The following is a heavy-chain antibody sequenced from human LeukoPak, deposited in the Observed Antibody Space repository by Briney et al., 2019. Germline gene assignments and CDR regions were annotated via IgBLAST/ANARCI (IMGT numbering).Heavy chain of an antibody. D-gene: IGHD3-22*01. CDR2: INSDGSST. V-gene: IGHV3-74*01. CDR1: GFTFSSYW. Sequence: GGSLRLSCAASGFTFSSYWMHWVRQAPGKGLVWVSRINSDGSSTSYADSVKGRLTISRDNAKNTLYLQMNSLRAEDTAVYYCARAPYYYDSSGYYGFWGQGTLVTVSS. CDR3: ARAPYYYDSSGYYGF. J-gene: IGHJ4*02.